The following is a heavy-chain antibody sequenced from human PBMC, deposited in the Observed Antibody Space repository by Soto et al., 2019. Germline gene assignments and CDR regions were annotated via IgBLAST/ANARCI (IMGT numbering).Heavy chain of an antibody. V-gene: IGHV1-69*05. CDR3: ARSSGGNFGIIIEGTNWFAP. CDR1: GGTFSSYA. D-gene: IGHD1-26*01. Sequence: WASVKVSCKASGGTFSSYAISWVRQAPGQGLEWMGGIIPIFGTANYAQEFQGRVTMTRDTSASTVYMELSSLRSEDTAVYYCARSSGGNFGIIIEGTNWFAPWGQGTLVTVSS. J-gene: IGHJ5*02. CDR2: IIPIFGTA.